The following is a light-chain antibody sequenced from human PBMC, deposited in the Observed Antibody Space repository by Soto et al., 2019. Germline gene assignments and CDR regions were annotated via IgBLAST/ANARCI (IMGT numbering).Light chain of an antibody. J-gene: IGKJ1*01. CDR2: SAS. CDR1: QSVSSSY. CDR3: QQCGSSPPT. Sequence: EIVLTQSPGTLSLSPGESTTLSCRASQSVSSSYLVWYQQKTGQAPRLLMYSASSRAPGIPDRFSGRGSGTDFTLNISRLEPEDFAVYYCQQCGSSPPTFGQGTNVDIK. V-gene: IGKV3-20*01.